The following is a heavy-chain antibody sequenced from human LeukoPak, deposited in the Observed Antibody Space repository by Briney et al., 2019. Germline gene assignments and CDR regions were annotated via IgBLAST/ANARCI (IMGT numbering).Heavy chain of an antibody. CDR1: GGSFSGYY. CDR3: ARGRISSGGSCYGIDY. J-gene: IGHJ4*02. D-gene: IGHD2-15*01. Sequence: PTETLSLTCAASGGSFSGYYLSWIRQPLGQGLEWIGEINHSGSTNNNPSLKSRITILIETSKNSFSLMLMTMTAADTAVYYCARGRISSGGSCYGIDYWGQGTLVTVSS. CDR2: INHSGST. V-gene: IGHV4-34*01.